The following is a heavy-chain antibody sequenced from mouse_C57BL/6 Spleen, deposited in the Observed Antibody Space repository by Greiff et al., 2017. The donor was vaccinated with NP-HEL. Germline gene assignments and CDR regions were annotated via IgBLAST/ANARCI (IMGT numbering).Heavy chain of an antibody. CDR1: GYTFTSYW. D-gene: IGHD4-1*01. Sequence: VQLQQSGAELVRPGSSVKLSCKASGYTFTSYWMHWVKQRPIQGLEWVGNIDPSDSETHYNQKFKDKATLTVDKSSSTAYMQLSSLTSEDSAVYYCARETGTEFAYWGQGTLVTVSA. CDR2: IDPSDSET. J-gene: IGHJ3*01. V-gene: IGHV1-52*01. CDR3: ARETGTEFAY.